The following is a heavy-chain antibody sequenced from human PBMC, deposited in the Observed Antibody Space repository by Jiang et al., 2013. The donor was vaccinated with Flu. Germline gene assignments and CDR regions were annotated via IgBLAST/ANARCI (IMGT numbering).Heavy chain of an antibody. CDR2: IYPGDSDT. CDR1: GYSFTSYW. V-gene: IGHV5-51*01. CDR3: ARHGGDAITMVRGVIHTPPIDY. J-gene: IGHJ4*02. Sequence: CGAEVKKPGESLKISCKGSGYSFTSYWIGWVRQMPGKGLEWMGIIYPGDSDTRYSPSFQGQVTISADKSISTAYLQWSSLKASDTAMYYCARHGGDAITMVRGVIHTPPIDYWAREPWSPSPQ. D-gene: IGHD3-10*01.